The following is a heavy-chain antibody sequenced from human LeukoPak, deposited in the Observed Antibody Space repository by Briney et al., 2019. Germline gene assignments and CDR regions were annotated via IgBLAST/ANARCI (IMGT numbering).Heavy chain of an antibody. CDR1: GYSISSGYY. J-gene: IGHJ2*01. D-gene: IGHD3-16*02. Sequence: PSETLSLTCTVSGYSISSGYYWGWIRQPPGKGLEWIGSIYYSGSTYCNPSLKSRVTISVDTSKNQFSLKLSSVTAADTAVYYCARRLTYYDYVWGSYRHPWYFDLWGRGTLVTVSS. CDR2: IYYSGST. V-gene: IGHV4-38-2*02. CDR3: ARRLTYYDYVWGSYRHPWYFDL.